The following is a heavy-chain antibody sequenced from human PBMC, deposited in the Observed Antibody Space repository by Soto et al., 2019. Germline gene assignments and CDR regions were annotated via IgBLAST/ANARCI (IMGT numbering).Heavy chain of an antibody. CDR1: GYTFTSCY. Sequence: ASVKVSCKASGYTFTSCYMHWVRQAPGQGLEWMGIINPSGGSTSYAQKFQGRVTMTRDTSTSTVYMELSSLRSEDTAVYYCARQARYCTNGVCSAYGMDVWGQGTTVTVSS. CDR2: INPSGGST. V-gene: IGHV1-46*01. D-gene: IGHD2-8*01. CDR3: ARQARYCTNGVCSAYGMDV. J-gene: IGHJ6*02.